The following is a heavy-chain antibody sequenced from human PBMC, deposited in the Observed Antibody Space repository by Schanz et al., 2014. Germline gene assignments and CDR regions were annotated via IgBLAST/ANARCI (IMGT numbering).Heavy chain of an antibody. D-gene: IGHD3-9*01. CDR2: ISGSGGST. J-gene: IGHJ4*02. CDR1: GFTFTNYA. Sequence: EVQLLESGGGLVQPGGSLRLSCAASGFTFTNYAMTWVRQAPGKGLEWVSGISGSGGSTYDADSVKGRFTISRDNSKNTLYLHMYSLRAEDTAVYYCAKDHAGSDILTALGNWGQGTLVTVSS. V-gene: IGHV3-23*01. CDR3: AKDHAGSDILTALGN.